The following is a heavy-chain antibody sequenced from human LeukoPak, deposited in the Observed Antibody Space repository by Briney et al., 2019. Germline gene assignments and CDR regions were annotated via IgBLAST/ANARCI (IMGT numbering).Heavy chain of an antibody. CDR1: GGSISSGSYY. Sequence: SETLSLTCTVSGGSISSGSYYWSWIRQPAGKGPEWIGRIYTSGSTNYNPSLKSRVTISVDTSKNQFSLKLSSVTAADTAVYYCARANGVYYYDSSGYYCFDYWGQGTLVTVSS. J-gene: IGHJ4*02. CDR2: IYTSGST. CDR3: ARANGVYYYDSSGYYCFDY. V-gene: IGHV4-61*02. D-gene: IGHD3-22*01.